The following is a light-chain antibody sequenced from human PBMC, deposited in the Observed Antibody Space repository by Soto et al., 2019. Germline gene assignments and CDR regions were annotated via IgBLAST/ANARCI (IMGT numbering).Light chain of an antibody. V-gene: IGKV3-20*01. Sequence: EIVLTQSPGTLSLSPGDRATLSCRASQSVGSNYLAWYQQKPGQAHRLLIYGASNRATGIPDTFSGSGSGTDFTLTISRLEPEDFAVYYCQQYGSAPSTFGGGTKVEIK. CDR1: QSVGSNY. J-gene: IGKJ4*01. CDR3: QQYGSAPST. CDR2: GAS.